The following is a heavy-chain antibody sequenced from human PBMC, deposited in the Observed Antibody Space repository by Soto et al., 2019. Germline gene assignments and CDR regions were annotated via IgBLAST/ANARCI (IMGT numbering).Heavy chain of an antibody. D-gene: IGHD1-1*01. V-gene: IGHV4-4*02. CDR1: GDSITSSNW. Sequence: QVQLQESGPGLVKPSGTLSLTCAVSGDSITSSNWWSWVRQAPGKGLEWIGEIYHSGATTYNPSLKSRATISVYPSNNLFSLKLTSVTAADTAVYFCARDLGTGTDYWGRGTLVTVAS. CDR3: ARDLGTGTDY. J-gene: IGHJ4*02. CDR2: IYHSGAT.